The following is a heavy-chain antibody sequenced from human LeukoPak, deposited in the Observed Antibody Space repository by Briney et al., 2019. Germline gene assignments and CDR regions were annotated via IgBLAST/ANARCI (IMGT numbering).Heavy chain of an antibody. D-gene: IGHD2-15*01. CDR2: IRSKANSYAT. V-gene: IGHV3-73*01. CDR3: TSPVVVAATPISYYYYGMDV. Sequence: GGSLRLSCAASGLTFSGSAMHWVRQASGKGLEWVGRIRSKANSYATAYAASVKGRFTISRDDSKNTAYLQMNSLKTEDTAVYYCTSPVVVAATPISYYYYGMDVWGQGTTVTVSS. J-gene: IGHJ6*02. CDR1: GLTFSGSA.